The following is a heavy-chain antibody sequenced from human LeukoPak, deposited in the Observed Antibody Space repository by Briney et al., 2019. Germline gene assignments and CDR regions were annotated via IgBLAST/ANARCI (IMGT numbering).Heavy chain of an antibody. CDR3: AKSSGWLDN. Sequence: SQTLSLTCAISGDSVSSNSAAWNWIRQSPSRGLEWLGRTYYRSKWHNDYAVSVKSRITIKPDTSKNQFSLQLNSVTPEDTAVYFWAKSSGWLDNWGQGTLVTGSS. J-gene: IGHJ5*02. CDR2: TYYRSKWHN. D-gene: IGHD1-26*01. V-gene: IGHV6-1*01. CDR1: GDSVSSNSAA.